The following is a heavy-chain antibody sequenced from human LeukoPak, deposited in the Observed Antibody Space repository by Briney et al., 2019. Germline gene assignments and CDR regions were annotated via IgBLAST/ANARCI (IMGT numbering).Heavy chain of an antibody. V-gene: IGHV6-1*01. Sequence: SQTLSLTCAISGDSVSSNSAAWNWIRQPPSRGLEWLGRTYYRSKWYNDYAVSMKSRITINPDTSKNQFSLQVNSVTPEDTAVYYCVRDYFDSSGARRGFDYWGQGTLVTVSS. CDR3: VRDYFDSSGARRGFDY. CDR1: GDSVSSNSAA. J-gene: IGHJ4*02. D-gene: IGHD3-22*01. CDR2: TYYRSKWYN.